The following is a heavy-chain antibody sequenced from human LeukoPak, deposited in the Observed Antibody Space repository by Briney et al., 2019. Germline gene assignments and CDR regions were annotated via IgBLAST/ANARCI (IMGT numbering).Heavy chain of an antibody. J-gene: IGHJ6*03. CDR1: GFTFSSYG. CDR2: IWYDGSNK. D-gene: IGHD2-15*01. CDR3: AKDHGYCSGGSCYSDYYMDV. V-gene: IGHV3-33*06. Sequence: PGGSLRLSCAASGFTFSSYGMHWVRQAPGKGLEWVAVIWYDGSNKYYADCVKGRFTISRDNSKNTLYLQMNSLRAEDTAVYYCAKDHGYCSGGSCYSDYYMDVWGKGTTVTVSS.